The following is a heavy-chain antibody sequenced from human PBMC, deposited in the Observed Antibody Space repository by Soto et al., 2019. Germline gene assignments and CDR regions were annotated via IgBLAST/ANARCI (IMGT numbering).Heavy chain of an antibody. CDR2: IKQDGSEK. D-gene: IGHD3-3*01. V-gene: IGHV3-7*01. CDR1: GFTFSSYW. CDR3: ARSSDMYDFWSGYSFDY. Sequence: GGSLRLSCAASGFTFSSYWMSWVRQAPGKGLEWVANIKQDGSEKYYVDSVKGRFTISRDNAKNSLYLQMNSLRAEDTAVYYCARSSDMYDFWSGYSFDYWGQGTLVTVS. J-gene: IGHJ4*02.